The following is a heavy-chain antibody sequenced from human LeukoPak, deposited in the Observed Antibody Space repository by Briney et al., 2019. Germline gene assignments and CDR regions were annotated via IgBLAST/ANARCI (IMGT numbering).Heavy chain of an antibody. CDR3: AKSNGYGLIDI. CDR1: GFTFSSDA. D-gene: IGHD3-22*01. Sequence: GGSLRLSCAASGFTFSSDAMGWVRQAPGKGLEWVSAISGSGGSTYYADSVKGRFTISRDNSKNTLYLQMNSLRAEDTAVYYCAKSNGYGLIDIWGQGTMVTVSS. J-gene: IGHJ3*02. CDR2: ISGSGGST. V-gene: IGHV3-23*01.